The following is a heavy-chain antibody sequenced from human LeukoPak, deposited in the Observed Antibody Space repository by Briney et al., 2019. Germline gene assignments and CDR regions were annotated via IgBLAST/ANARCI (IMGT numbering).Heavy chain of an antibody. CDR3: ARGRYSSQRYYYYYYMDV. CDR2: INHSGST. V-gene: IGHV4-34*01. Sequence: SETLSLTCAVYGGSFSGYYWSWIRQPPGKGLEWIGEINHSGSTNYNPSLKSRVTISVDTSKNQFSLKLSSVTAADTAVYYCARGRYSSQRYYYYYYMDVWGKGTTVTVSS. D-gene: IGHD6-13*01. J-gene: IGHJ6*03. CDR1: GGSFSGYY.